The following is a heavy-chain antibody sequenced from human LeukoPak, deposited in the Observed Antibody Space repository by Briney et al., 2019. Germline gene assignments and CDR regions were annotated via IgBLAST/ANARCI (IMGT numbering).Heavy chain of an antibody. CDR2: INHSGST. J-gene: IGHJ4*02. CDR1: GGSLSGYY. CDR3: ARKLRGRNISPKAYFDY. V-gene: IGHV4-34*01. Sequence: SETLSLTCAVYGGSLSGYYWSWIRQPPGKGLEWIGEINHSGSTNYNPSLKSRVTISVDTSKDQFSLKLSSVTAADTAVYYCARKLRGRNISPKAYFDYWGQGTLVTVSS. D-gene: IGHD2/OR15-2a*01.